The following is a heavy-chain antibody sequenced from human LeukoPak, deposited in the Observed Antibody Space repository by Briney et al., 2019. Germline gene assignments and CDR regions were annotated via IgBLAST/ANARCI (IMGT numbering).Heavy chain of an antibody. V-gene: IGHV3-11*01. CDR1: GFTFSDYY. J-gene: IGHJ5*02. D-gene: IGHD3-10*01. Sequence: PGGSLRLSCAASGFTFSDYYMSWIRQAPGKGLEWVSHISSSGSTIYYADSVKGRFTISRDNAKNSLYLQMNSLRAEDTAVYYCAIDRYGSGSNWFDPWGQGTLVTVSS. CDR3: AIDRYGSGSNWFDP. CDR2: ISSSGSTI.